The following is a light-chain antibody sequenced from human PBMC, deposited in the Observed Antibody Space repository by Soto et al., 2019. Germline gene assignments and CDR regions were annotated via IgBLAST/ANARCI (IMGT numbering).Light chain of an antibody. CDR3: QHYSNWPPT. CDR2: YAS. Sequence: EMVMTQSPATLSVSPGERVTLSCRASESVHRNLAWYQQKPGQGPSLLIYYASTRATGVPDRFTGSGSGTEFTLTISSLKSEEFGVYHCQHYSNWPPTFGPGTKVEIK. CDR1: ESVHRN. J-gene: IGKJ3*01. V-gene: IGKV3-15*01.